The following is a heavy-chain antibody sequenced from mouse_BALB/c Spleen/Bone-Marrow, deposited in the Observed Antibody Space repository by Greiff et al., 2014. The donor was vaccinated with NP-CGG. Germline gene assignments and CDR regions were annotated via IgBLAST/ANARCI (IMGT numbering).Heavy chain of an antibody. CDR3: ARQILRGFAY. Sequence: EVQLVESGGGLVKPGGSLKLSCAASGFAFSSYDMSWVRQTPEKRLEWVAYISSGGGSTYYSDSVKGRFTISRDNAKNTLYLQMSSLKSEDTAVYYCARQILRGFAYWGQGTLVTVSA. CDR1: GFAFSSYD. D-gene: IGHD1-1*01. CDR2: ISSGGGST. J-gene: IGHJ3*01. V-gene: IGHV5-12-1*01.